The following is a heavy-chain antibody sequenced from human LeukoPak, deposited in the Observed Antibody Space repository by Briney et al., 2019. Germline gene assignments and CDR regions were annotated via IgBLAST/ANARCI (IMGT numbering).Heavy chain of an antibody. V-gene: IGHV1-2*02. CDR3: ARDAGGDYGDNWFDP. CDR2: INPNSGGT. Sequence: ASVKVSSKASGYTFTGYYMHWVRQAPGQGLEWMGWINPNSGGTNYAQKFQGRVTMTRDTSISTAYMELSRLRSDDTAVYYCARDAGGDYGDNWFDPWGQGTLVTVSS. CDR1: GYTFTGYY. D-gene: IGHD4-17*01. J-gene: IGHJ5*02.